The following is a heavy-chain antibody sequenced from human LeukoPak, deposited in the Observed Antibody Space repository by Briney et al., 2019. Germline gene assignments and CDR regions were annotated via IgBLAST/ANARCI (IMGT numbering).Heavy chain of an antibody. Sequence: GGSLGLSCAGSGFSFSSYGMHWVRQAPGKGLEWMAFIRSDGSNKYYADSVKGRFTISRDNSKNTLYLQMNSLRAEDTAVYYCARILDSAWGELGYWGQGTLVTVSS. J-gene: IGHJ4*02. CDR2: IRSDGSNK. CDR1: GFSFSSYG. CDR3: ARILDSAWGELGY. D-gene: IGHD6-19*01. V-gene: IGHV3-30*02.